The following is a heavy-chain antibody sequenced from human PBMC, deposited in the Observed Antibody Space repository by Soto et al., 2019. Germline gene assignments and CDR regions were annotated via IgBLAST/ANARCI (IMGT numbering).Heavy chain of an antibody. CDR1: GGSISSSSYY. CDR2: IYYSGST. V-gene: IGHV4-39*01. CDR3: ARLEGGASYYYYGMDV. J-gene: IGHJ6*02. Sequence: TLSLTCTVSGGSISSSSYYWGWIRQPPGKGLEGIGSIYYSGSTYYNPSLKSRVTISVDTSKNQFSLKLSSVTAADTAVYYCARLEGGASYYYYGMDVWGQGTTVTASS. D-gene: IGHD3-16*01.